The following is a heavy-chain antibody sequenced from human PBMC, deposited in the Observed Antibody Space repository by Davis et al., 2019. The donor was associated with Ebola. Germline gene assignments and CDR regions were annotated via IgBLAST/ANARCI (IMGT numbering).Heavy chain of an antibody. CDR3: ARDQYGSGSYLDPRHAFDI. V-gene: IGHV3-23*01. D-gene: IGHD3-10*01. Sequence: GESLKISCAASGFTFSSYAMSWVRQAPGKGLEWVSAISGSGGSTYYADSVKGRFTISRDNSKNTLYLQMNSMRAEDTAVYYCARDQYGSGSYLDPRHAFDIWGQGTMVTVSS. J-gene: IGHJ3*02. CDR2: ISGSGGST. CDR1: GFTFSSYA.